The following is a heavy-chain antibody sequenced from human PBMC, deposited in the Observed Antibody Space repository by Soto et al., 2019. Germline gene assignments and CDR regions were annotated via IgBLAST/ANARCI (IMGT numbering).Heavy chain of an antibody. J-gene: IGHJ3*02. Sequence: PWETLSLTGTVSGGSISSYYWSWIRQPPGKGLEWIGYIYYSGSTNYNPSLKSRVTISVDTSKNQFSLKLSSVTAADTAVYYCASFVPYYYDRSGQWGNNAFDIWGQGTMVTVSS. V-gene: IGHV4-59*01. CDR1: GGSISSYY. D-gene: IGHD3-22*01. CDR2: IYYSGST. CDR3: ASFVPYYYDRSGQWGNNAFDI.